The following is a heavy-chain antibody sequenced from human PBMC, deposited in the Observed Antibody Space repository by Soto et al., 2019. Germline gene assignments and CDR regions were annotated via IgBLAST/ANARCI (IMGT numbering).Heavy chain of an antibody. J-gene: IGHJ5*02. CDR1: GYISDYY. V-gene: IGHV1-2*02. CDR3: AKKKVERNWFDP. Sequence: DSVKGCFKASGYISDYYMHWVRQPPGQGLEWMGWINNNGGTNYAQKFQGRVTITRDTSNSTAYMELSRLRADDAAVYFCAKKKVERNWFDPWGQGTMVTVSS. CDR2: INNNGGT. D-gene: IGHD1-26*01.